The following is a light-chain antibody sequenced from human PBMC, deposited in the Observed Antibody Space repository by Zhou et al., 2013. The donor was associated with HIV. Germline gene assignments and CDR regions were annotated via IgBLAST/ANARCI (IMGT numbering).Light chain of an antibody. CDR1: LSLLHRNGHNY. CDR2: LGS. J-gene: IGKJ1*01. V-gene: IGKV2-28*01. CDR3: MQALHSPWT. Sequence: DVVMTQSPLSLPVTPGEPASISCRSSLSLLHRNGHNYLHWYLQKPGQSPHLLIYLGSSRASGVPDRFSGSGSGTDFTLKISRVEAEDVGIYYCMQALHSPWTFGQGTRVDIQ.